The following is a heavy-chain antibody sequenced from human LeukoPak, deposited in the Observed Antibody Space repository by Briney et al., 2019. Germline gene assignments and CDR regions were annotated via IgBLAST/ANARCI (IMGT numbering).Heavy chain of an antibody. CDR3: AKDSSSWSGGNAFDI. Sequence: GGSLRLSCAASGITFSSYGMHWVRQAPGKGLEWVAFIRYDGSNKYYADSVKGRLTISRDNSKNTLYLQMNSLRAEDTAVYYCAKDSSSWSGGNAFDIWGQGTMVTVSS. CDR2: IRYDGSNK. V-gene: IGHV3-30*02. D-gene: IGHD6-13*01. CDR1: GITFSSYG. J-gene: IGHJ3*02.